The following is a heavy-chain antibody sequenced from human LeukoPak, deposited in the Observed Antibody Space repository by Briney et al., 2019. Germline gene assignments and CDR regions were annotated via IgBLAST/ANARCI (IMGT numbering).Heavy chain of an antibody. D-gene: IGHD4-11*01. CDR3: ASETVSSSGRWFDP. J-gene: IGHJ5*02. CDR2: IYTSGRT. CDR1: GGSISSYY. V-gene: IGHV4-4*09. Sequence: SETLSLTCTVSGGSISSYYWSWIRQPPGKGLEWIGYIYTSGRTNYNPSLQSRVTISVDTSKNQFSLKLSSVTAADTAVYYCASETVSSSGRWFDPWGQGTLVTVSS.